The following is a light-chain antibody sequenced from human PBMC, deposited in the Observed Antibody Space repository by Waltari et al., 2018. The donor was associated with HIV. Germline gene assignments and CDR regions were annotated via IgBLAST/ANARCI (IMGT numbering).Light chain of an antibody. J-gene: IGLJ2*01. V-gene: IGLV2-8*01. Sequence: QSALTQPPSASGSPGQSVTIPCPGTSSDIGGYNYVSWYQHHPGKAPNLIIYEVTKRPSGVPDRFSGSKSGNTASLTVSGLQAEDEADYYCSSYAGRNNLVFGGGTKLTVL. CDR1: SSDIGGYNY. CDR2: EVT. CDR3: SSYAGRNNLV.